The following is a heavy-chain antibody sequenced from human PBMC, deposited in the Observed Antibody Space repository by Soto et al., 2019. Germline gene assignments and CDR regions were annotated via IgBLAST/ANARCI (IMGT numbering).Heavy chain of an antibody. J-gene: IGHJ4*02. CDR3: ARARYSSRWGTFDR. CDR1: GGSFSTNE. CDR2: IFPNVGTA. Sequence: ASVKVSCKAYGGSFSTNEIDWVRQAPGQGLEWMGRIFPNVGTADYAQKFEGRLSIIADESTSTVFMELSRLISADTAVYFCARARYSSRWGTFDRWGQGTKVTVYS. D-gene: IGHD6-19*01. V-gene: IGHV1-69*13.